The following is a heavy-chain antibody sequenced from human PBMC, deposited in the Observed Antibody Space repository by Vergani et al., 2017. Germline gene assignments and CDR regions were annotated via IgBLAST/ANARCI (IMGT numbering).Heavy chain of an antibody. Sequence: QLQLPESGPGLVKPSETLSLSCRVSGDPLSRSHYYWGFIRQPPGKGLEWIGSISSSGSPYYNPTLKSRLAFSVDTSKNLFSLRLKSVTATDTGMYYCARPVGPSAIADGYHVWGQGTMVTVS. CDR3: ARPVGPSAIADGYHV. J-gene: IGHJ3*01. CDR2: ISSSGSP. V-gene: IGHV4-39*02. D-gene: IGHD3-10*01. CDR1: GDPLSRSHYY.